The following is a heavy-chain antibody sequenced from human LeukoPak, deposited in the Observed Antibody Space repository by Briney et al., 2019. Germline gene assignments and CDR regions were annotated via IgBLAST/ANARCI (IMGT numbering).Heavy chain of an antibody. CDR2: ILYDGSNK. V-gene: IGHV3-30*18. CDR3: AKDHEPYCGGDCFNGDY. J-gene: IGHJ4*02. Sequence: GMSLRLSCAASGFTFSRYGMHWVRQAPGKGLEWVAVILYDGSNKYYADSMKGRFTISRDNSKNTLYLQMNSLRAEDTAVYYCAKDHEPYCGGDCFNGDYWGQGTLVTVSS. D-gene: IGHD2-21*02. CDR1: GFTFSRYG.